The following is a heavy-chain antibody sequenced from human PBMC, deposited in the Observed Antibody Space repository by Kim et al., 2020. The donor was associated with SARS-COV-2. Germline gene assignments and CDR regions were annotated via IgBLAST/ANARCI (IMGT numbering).Heavy chain of an antibody. Sequence: GGSLRLSCTASGFTFSPFAMHWVRQAPGKGLEWVAVIRADESKKYYAESVKDRFSVSRDNSKNTLYLQLIGLGPGAPASYYFRRNFVLALRFGIFWGLG. D-gene: IGHD3-16*01. J-gene: IGHJ3*01. CDR3: RRNFVLALRFGIF. CDR1: GFTFSPFA. V-gene: IGHV3-33*01. CDR2: IRADESKK.